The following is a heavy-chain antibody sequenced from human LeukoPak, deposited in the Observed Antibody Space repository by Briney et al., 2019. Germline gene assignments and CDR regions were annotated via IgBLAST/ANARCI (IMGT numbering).Heavy chain of an antibody. CDR1: EFTFSDFW. D-gene: IGHD3-22*01. CDR2: IKQDGSEK. CDR3: ARGTNYDSKYYYYYYMDV. Sequence: GGSLRLSCVASEFTFSDFWMSWVRQAPGKGLEWVANIKQDGSEKHYVDSVTGRFTISRDNDKNSLYLQMNSLGAEDTAVYYCARGTNYDSKYYYYYYMDVWGKGTTVTVSS. V-gene: IGHV3-7*01. J-gene: IGHJ6*03.